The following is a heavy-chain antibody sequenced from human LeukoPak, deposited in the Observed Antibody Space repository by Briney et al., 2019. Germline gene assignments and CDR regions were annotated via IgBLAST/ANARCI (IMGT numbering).Heavy chain of an antibody. Sequence: PSETLSLTCTVSGGSISSSSYYWGWIRQPPGKGLEWIGSIYYSGSTYYNPSLKSRVTISVDTSKNQFSLKLSSVTAADTALYYCAGSRYCSGGTCYATFDYWGQGTLVTVSS. J-gene: IGHJ4*02. D-gene: IGHD2-15*01. V-gene: IGHV4-39*07. CDR1: GGSISSSSYY. CDR3: AGSRYCSGGTCYATFDY. CDR2: IYYSGST.